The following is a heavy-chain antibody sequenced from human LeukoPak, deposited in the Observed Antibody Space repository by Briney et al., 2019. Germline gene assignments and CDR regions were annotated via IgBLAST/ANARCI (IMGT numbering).Heavy chain of an antibody. V-gene: IGHV4-39*07. D-gene: IGHD6-19*01. Sequence: PSETLSLTCAVSGGSITSSSYYWGWIRQPPGMGLEWIGEINHSGSTNYNPSLKSRVTISVDTSKNQFSLKLSSVTAADTAVYYCARGRSAVAGNYWGQGTLVTVSS. CDR2: INHSGST. CDR1: GGSITSSSYY. J-gene: IGHJ4*02. CDR3: ARGRSAVAGNY.